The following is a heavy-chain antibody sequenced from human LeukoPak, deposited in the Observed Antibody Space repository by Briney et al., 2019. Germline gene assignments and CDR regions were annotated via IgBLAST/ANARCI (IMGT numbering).Heavy chain of an antibody. V-gene: IGHV3-30*18. CDR3: AKDRRVGLRLGELSLYGFDY. CDR1: GFTFSSYG. CDR2: ISYDGRNK. D-gene: IGHD3-16*02. J-gene: IGHJ4*02. Sequence: GGSLRLSCAASGFTFSSYGMHWVRQAPGKGLEWVAVISYDGRNKYYADSVKGRFTISRDNSKNTLYLQMNSLRAEDTAVYYCAKDRRVGLRLGELSLYGFDYWGQGTLVTVSS.